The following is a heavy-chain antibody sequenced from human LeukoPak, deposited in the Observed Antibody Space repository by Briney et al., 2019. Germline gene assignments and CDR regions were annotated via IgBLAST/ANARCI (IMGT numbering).Heavy chain of an antibody. Sequence: GGSLRLSCAASGITFSSYWIHWFRQAPGKGPVWVSRINSDGSSTIYADSVKGRFTISRDNAENTVNLQLNSLSAEDTAVYYCARSQGGHSDSTGSHLDSSGHGPPFPVSS. D-gene: IGHD3-22*01. CDR2: INSDGSST. V-gene: IGHV3-74*01. CDR1: GITFSSYW. CDR3: ARSQGGHSDSTGSHLDS. J-gene: IGHJ5*01.